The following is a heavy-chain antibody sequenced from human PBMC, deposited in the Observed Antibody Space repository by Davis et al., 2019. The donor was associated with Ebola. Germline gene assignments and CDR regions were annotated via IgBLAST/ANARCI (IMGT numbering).Heavy chain of an antibody. V-gene: IGHV5-51*01. J-gene: IGHJ6*02. CDR2: IYPGDSYT. CDR3: ARTEYYYYGMDV. CDR1: GYSFSNFW. Sequence: GESLKISCKGSGYSFSNFWIAWVRQMPGKGLEWMGIIYPGDSYTNYSPSFQGHVTISADKSISTAYLQWSSLKASDTAMYYCARTEYYYYGMDVWGQGTTVTVSS.